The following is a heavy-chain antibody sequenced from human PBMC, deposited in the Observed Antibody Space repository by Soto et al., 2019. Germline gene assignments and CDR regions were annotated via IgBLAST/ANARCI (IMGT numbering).Heavy chain of an antibody. Sequence: GGSLRLSCAVSGFTFSNYAISWVRQAPGKGLEWVSIISGSGNTTYYADSVKGRFTISRDNAKNSLYLQMNSLRAEDTAVYYCARQSYGDYPDYWGQGTLVTVSS. J-gene: IGHJ4*02. CDR1: GFTFSNYA. CDR3: ARQSYGDYPDY. D-gene: IGHD4-17*01. V-gene: IGHV3-11*01. CDR2: ISGSGNTT.